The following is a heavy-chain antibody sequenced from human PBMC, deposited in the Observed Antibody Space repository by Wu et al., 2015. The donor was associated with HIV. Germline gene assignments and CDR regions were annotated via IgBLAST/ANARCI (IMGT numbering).Heavy chain of an antibody. CDR3: ASAVINWKDGAFSTTLDV. CDR2: IIPILDTA. CDR1: GGSFSNYA. J-gene: IGHJ6*02. V-gene: IGHV1-69*11. Sequence: QVQLVQPGAEVKKPGSSVKVSCKASGGSFSNYAMNWVRQAPGQGLEWMGRIIPILDTADYAPKFQGRVTITADESTSTAYLEVSSLRSEDTAVYYCASAVINWKDGAFSTTLDVWGQGTTVTVSS. D-gene: IGHD1-20*01.